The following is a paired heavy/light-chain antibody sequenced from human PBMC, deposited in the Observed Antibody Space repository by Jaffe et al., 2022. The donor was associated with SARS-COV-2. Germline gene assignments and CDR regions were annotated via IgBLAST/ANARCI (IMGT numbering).Heavy chain of an antibody. CDR1: GGTFSSYA. V-gene: IGHV1-69*01. CDR2: IIPIFGTA. CDR3: AREGGDSGYDPHYYYGMDV. D-gene: IGHD5-12*01. J-gene: IGHJ6*02. Sequence: QVQLVQSGAEVKKPGSSVKVSCKASGGTFSSYAISWVRQAPGQGLEWMGGIIPIFGTANYAQKFQGRVTITADESTSTAYMELSSLRSEDTAVYYCAREGGDSGYDPHYYYGMDVWGQGTTVTVSS.
Light chain of an antibody. Sequence: DIQMTQSPSSVSASVGDRVTITCRASQGISSWLAWYQQKPGKAPKLLIYAASSLQSGVPSRFSGSGSGTDFTLTISSLQPEDFATYYCQQANSFPLSYTFGQGTKLEIK. J-gene: IGKJ2*01. CDR3: QQANSFPLSYT. CDR1: QGISSW. V-gene: IGKV1-12*01. CDR2: AAS.